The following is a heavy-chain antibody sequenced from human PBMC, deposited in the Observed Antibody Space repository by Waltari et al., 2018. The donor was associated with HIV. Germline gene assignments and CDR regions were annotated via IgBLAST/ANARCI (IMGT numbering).Heavy chain of an antibody. D-gene: IGHD2-2*01. J-gene: IGHJ4*02. CDR3: AKGDCNSPSCPFDF. CDR1: GFIFSSYA. Sequence: EVQLLESGGGLIEPGGSLRLSCVGSGFIFSSYAMSWVRQAPGKGLGWVSGISGRGNSTYYAGSVKGRFIISRDNSKNTVFLQMNSLRAEDTAVYYCAKGDCNSPSCPFDFWGQVTLVTVSS. CDR2: ISGRGNST. V-gene: IGHV3-23*01.